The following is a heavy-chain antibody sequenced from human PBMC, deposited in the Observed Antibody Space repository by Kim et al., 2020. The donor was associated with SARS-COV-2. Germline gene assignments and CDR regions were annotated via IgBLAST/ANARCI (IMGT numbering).Heavy chain of an antibody. CDR1: GYTFNNYA. V-gene: IGHV7-4-1*02. D-gene: IGHD6-13*01. J-gene: IGHJ3*02. CDR3: ARPRIAAPNTYDAFDI. Sequence: ASVKVSCKASGYTFNNYAMHWVRQAPGQGLEWMGWTNTYNGNPTYAQGFTGRYVFSLDISVSTVYLQISSLKTEDTAVYYCARPRIAAPNTYDAFDIWGQGTMVTVSS. CDR2: TNTYNGNP.